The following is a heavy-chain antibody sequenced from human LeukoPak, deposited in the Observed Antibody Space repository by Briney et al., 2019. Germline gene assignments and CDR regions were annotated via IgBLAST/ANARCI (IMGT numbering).Heavy chain of an antibody. CDR3: ARGSSSSQYYFDY. J-gene: IGHJ4*02. CDR1: GGTFSSYA. Sequence: GASVKVPCKDSGGTFSSYAISWVRQAPGQGLECMGGIIPIFGTANYAQKFQGRVTITTDESTSTAYMELSSLRSGDTAVYYCARGSSSSQYYFDYWGQGTLVTVSS. D-gene: IGHD6-13*01. CDR2: IIPIFGTA. V-gene: IGHV1-69*05.